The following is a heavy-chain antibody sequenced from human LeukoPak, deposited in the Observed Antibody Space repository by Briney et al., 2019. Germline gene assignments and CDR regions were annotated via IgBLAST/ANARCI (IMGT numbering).Heavy chain of an antibody. J-gene: IGHJ4*02. V-gene: IGHV1-69*05. CDR1: GGTFSSYA. CDR2: IIPIFGTA. D-gene: IGHD5-18*01. Sequence: EASVKVSCKASGGTFSSYAISWVRQAPGQGLEWMGGIIPIFGTANYAQKFQGRVTITTDESTSTAYMELSSLRSEDTAVYYCARELQLWSFDYWGQGTLVTVSS. CDR3: ARELQLWSFDY.